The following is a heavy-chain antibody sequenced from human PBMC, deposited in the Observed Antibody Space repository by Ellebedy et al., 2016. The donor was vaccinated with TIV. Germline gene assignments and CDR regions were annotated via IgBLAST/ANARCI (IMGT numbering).Heavy chain of an antibody. D-gene: IGHD3-22*01. CDR2: INKDGSRI. CDR1: GFTFNSYW. V-gene: IGHV3-7*03. Sequence: GGSLRLSCAASGFTFNSYWMSWVRQAPGEGLEWVAKINKDGSRIYYVDSVKGRFPISRDNAKNSVYLRMDTLRVEDTAVYHCVRDGAYGDYSPGYYGMDVWGQGTTVTVSS. CDR3: VRDGAYGDYSPGYYGMDV. J-gene: IGHJ6*02.